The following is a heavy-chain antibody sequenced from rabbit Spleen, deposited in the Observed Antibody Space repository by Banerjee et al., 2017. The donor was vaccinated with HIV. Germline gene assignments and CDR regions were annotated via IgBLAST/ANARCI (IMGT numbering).Heavy chain of an antibody. J-gene: IGHJ3*01. CDR1: GVSLNDKDV. V-gene: IGHV1S45*01. D-gene: IGHD1-1*01. CDR3: ARDLVGVIGWNFYL. CDR2: INIATGKS. Sequence: EQLEESGGGLVKPEGSLTLTCKASGVSLNDKDVMCWVRQAPGKGLEWIACINIATGKSVYASWAKGRFIMFRTSSTTVTLQMTSLTAADRAAYFCARDLVGVIGWNFYLWGQGTLVTVS.